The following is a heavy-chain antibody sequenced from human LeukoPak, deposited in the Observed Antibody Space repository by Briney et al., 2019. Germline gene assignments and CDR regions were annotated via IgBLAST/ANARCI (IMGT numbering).Heavy chain of an antibody. D-gene: IGHD3-22*01. Sequence: PSETLSLTCTVSGASISSGPYYRGWIRQPPGKGLEWIGSMYYSGSTYYKPSLQSRVTISGDPSKNQFSVKLSSVTAADTAVYYCARLRATLTVVVTLFDSWGQGTLVTVSS. CDR1: GASISSGPYY. CDR3: ARLRATLTVVVTLFDS. CDR2: MYYSGST. V-gene: IGHV4-39*01. J-gene: IGHJ4*02.